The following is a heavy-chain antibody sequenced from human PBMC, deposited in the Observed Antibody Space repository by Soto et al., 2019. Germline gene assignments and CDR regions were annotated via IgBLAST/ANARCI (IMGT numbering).Heavy chain of an antibody. CDR1: GGSFSGYY. CDR2: INHSGST. CDR3: ARVGVLRFLEWPSKNYNWFDP. V-gene: IGHV4-34*01. J-gene: IGHJ5*02. D-gene: IGHD3-3*01. Sequence: SETLSLTCAVYGGSFSGYYWSWIRQPPGKGLEWIGEINHSGSTNYNPSLKSRVTISVDTSKNQFSLKLSSVTAADTAVYYCARVGVLRFLEWPSKNYNWFDPWGQGTLVTVSS.